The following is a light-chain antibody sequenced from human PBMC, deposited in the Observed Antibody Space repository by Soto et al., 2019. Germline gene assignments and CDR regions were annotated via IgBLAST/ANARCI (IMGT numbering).Light chain of an antibody. CDR3: QQYGGSPKYT. CDR2: GAS. Sequence: EIVLTQSPGTLSLSPGERATLSCRASQSVSSSYLAWYQQKPGQAPRLLIYGASSRATGIPDRFSGSESGTDCTLTISRLEPEDFAVYYCQQYGGSPKYTFGQGTKLEIK. CDR1: QSVSSSY. J-gene: IGKJ2*01. V-gene: IGKV3-20*01.